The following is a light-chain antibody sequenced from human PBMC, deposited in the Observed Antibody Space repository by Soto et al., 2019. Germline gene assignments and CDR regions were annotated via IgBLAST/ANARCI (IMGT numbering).Light chain of an antibody. V-gene: IGKV1-5*01. CDR1: QTISNW. CDR3: QQYNNWPPYT. CDR2: DAS. Sequence: DIQMTQSPSTLSASVGDRVTITCRASQTISNWLAWYQQKPGKAPKVLIYDASSLQSGVPSRFSGSGSGTEFTLTISSLQPDDFAVYYCQQYNNWPPYTFGQGTKLEIK. J-gene: IGKJ2*01.